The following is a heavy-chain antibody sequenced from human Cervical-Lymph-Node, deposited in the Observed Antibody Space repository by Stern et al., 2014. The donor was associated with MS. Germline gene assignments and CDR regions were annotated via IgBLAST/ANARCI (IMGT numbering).Heavy chain of an antibody. D-gene: IGHD2-2*02. J-gene: IGHJ4*02. CDR1: GYSFTNSW. V-gene: IGHV5-51*01. Sequence: VQLEESGAEVKKPGQSLKISCKGSGYSFTNSWIGWVRQMPGKGLELMGIISPVDSETRYSPSFQGQVTISVDKSINPAYVQWTSLEASDTAMYYCARQGCATTSCHTIDSWGQGTLITVSS. CDR3: ARQGCATTSCHTIDS. CDR2: ISPVDSET.